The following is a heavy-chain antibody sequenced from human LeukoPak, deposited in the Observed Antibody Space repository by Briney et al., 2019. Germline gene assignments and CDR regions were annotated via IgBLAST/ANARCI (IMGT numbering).Heavy chain of an antibody. CDR2: IRYDGSNK. V-gene: IGHV3-30*02. CDR3: AKDATSHYYGSGSYYADYYCYYMDV. CDR1: GFTFSSYG. D-gene: IGHD3-10*01. Sequence: PGGSLRLSCAASGFTFSSYGMHWVRQAPGKGLEWVAFIRYDGSNKYYADSVKGRFTISRDNSKNTLYLQMNSLRAEDTAVYYCAKDATSHYYGSGSYYADYYCYYMDVWGKGTTVTISS. J-gene: IGHJ6*03.